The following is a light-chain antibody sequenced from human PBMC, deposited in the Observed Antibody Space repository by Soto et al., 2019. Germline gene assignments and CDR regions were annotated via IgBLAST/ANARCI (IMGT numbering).Light chain of an antibody. J-gene: IGKJ4*01. Sequence: DIQLTQSPSFLSASVGDRVTITCRASQGISSYLAWYQQKPGKAPKLLIYAASTLQSGVPSRFSGSGSGTEFTLTISSPQPEEVATYYCQQLNSYPLTFGGGTKVEIK. CDR3: QQLNSYPLT. V-gene: IGKV1-9*01. CDR2: AAS. CDR1: QGISSY.